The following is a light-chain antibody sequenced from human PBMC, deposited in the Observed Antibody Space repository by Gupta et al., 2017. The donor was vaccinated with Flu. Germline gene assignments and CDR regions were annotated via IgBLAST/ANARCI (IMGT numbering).Light chain of an antibody. CDR2: AAS. Sequence: PSSLSASVGDRVTITCRASQSISSYLNWYQQKPGKAPKLLIYAASSLQSGVPSRFSGSGSGTDFTLTISRLQPEDFATYYCQQSYSTPPKFGQGTKVEIK. J-gene: IGKJ1*01. CDR1: QSISSY. CDR3: QQSYSTPPK. V-gene: IGKV1-39*01.